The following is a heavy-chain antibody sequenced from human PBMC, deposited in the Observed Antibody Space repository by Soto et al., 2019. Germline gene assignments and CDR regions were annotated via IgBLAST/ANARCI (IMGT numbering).Heavy chain of an antibody. CDR2: IYWNDDK. CDR1: GFSLSTSGVG. Sequence: SGPTLVNPTQTLTLTCTFSGFSLSTSGVGVGWIRQPPGKALEWLALIYWNDDKRYSPSLKSRLTITKDTSKNQVVLTMTNMDPVDTATYYCAQSQIDSSGWFFDYWGQGTLVTVPS. J-gene: IGHJ4*02. D-gene: IGHD6-19*01. V-gene: IGHV2-5*01. CDR3: AQSQIDSSGWFFDY.